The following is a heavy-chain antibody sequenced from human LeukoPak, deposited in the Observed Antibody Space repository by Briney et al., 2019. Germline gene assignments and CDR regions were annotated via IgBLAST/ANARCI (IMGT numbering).Heavy chain of an antibody. CDR1: GFTFSSHE. V-gene: IGHV3-48*03. Sequence: GGSRRLSCVGSGFTFSSHEMNWVREATGQGLEWLSFISRGGFEIHYAASVEGRFTISRDDAKNTLYLQMTSLRDEDTAVYYCAKGGSQGDCSFGTCYGDYWGQGTLVTVSS. D-gene: IGHD2-15*01. J-gene: IGHJ4*02. CDR3: AKGGSQGDCSFGTCYGDY. CDR2: ISRGGFEI.